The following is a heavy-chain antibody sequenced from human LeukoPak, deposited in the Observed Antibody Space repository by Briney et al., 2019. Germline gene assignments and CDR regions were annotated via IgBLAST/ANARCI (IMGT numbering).Heavy chain of an antibody. V-gene: IGHV1-18*01. CDR2: ISAYNGNT. Sequence: ASVKVSCKASGYTFTSYGISWVRQAPGQGLERMGWISAYNGNTNYAQKLQGRVTMTTDISTSTAYMELRSLRSDDTAVYYCAFNLYYYGSGSLGFDYWGQGTLVTVSS. J-gene: IGHJ4*02. CDR1: GYTFTSYG. CDR3: AFNLYYYGSGSLGFDY. D-gene: IGHD3-10*01.